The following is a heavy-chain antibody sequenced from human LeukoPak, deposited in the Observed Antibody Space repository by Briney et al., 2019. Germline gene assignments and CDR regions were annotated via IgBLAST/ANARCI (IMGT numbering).Heavy chain of an antibody. J-gene: IGHJ6*03. CDR1: GYTFTSYG. D-gene: IGHD2-2*01. CDR2: ISAYNGNT. Sequence: ASVKVSCKASGYTFTSYGISWVRQAPGQGLEWMGWISAYNGNTNYAQKLQGRVTMTTDTSTSTAYMELRSLRSDDAAVYYCARDSVVPAAMYYYYYMDVWGKGTTVTISS. V-gene: IGHV1-18*01. CDR3: ARDSVVPAAMYYYYYMDV.